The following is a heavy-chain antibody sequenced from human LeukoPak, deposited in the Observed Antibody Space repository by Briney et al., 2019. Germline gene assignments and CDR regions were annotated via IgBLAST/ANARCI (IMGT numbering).Heavy chain of an antibody. Sequence: SETLSLTCTVSGCSISSYYWSWIRQPPGKGLEWIGYIYHSGSTYYNPSLKSRVTISVDRSKNQFSLKLSSVTAADTAVYYCAREGKVGSSWWRLIDYWGQGTLVTVSS. CDR3: AREGKVGSSWWRLIDY. D-gene: IGHD6-13*01. CDR2: IYHSGST. J-gene: IGHJ4*02. CDR1: GCSISSYY. V-gene: IGHV4-59*12.